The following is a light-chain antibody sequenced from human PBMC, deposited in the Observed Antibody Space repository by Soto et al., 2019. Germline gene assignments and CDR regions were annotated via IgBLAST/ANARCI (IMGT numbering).Light chain of an antibody. CDR3: QQYGSSCVNT. Sequence: EIVLTQSPGILSLSPGARATLSCKASQSLRTSQLAWYQQRHGQAPRLLIYGVSHRATAVPDRFSGTGSGTDFTLFINKLEPEDFAVYYCQQYGSSCVNTFGQGTKLEI. CDR1: QSLRTSQ. J-gene: IGKJ2*01. CDR2: GVS. V-gene: IGKV3-20*01.